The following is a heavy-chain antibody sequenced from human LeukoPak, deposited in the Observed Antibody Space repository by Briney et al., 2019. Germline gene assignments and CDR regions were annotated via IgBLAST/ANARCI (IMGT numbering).Heavy chain of an antibody. CDR1: GGSIRSYY. CDR2: MYYRGNT. Sequence: PAETLSLTCTVSGGSIRSYYWSWIRQPPGKGLEWIGYMYYRGNTNYNPSLKSRVTISVDTSKNQFSLKLSSVTAADTAVYYCATGVHGIAAAGDYYFDYWGQGTLVTVSS. V-gene: IGHV4-59*01. CDR3: ATGVHGIAAAGDYYFDY. D-gene: IGHD6-13*01. J-gene: IGHJ4*02.